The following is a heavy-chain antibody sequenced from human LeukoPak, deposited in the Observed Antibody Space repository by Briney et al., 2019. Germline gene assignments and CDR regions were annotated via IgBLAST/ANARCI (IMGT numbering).Heavy chain of an antibody. J-gene: IGHJ4*02. CDR3: ARDFMNTAMVLIYHY. CDR2: ISSSSSYI. Sequence: PGGSLRLSCAASGFTFSSYSVNWVRQAPGKGLEWVSSISSSSSYIYYADSVKGRFTISRDNAKNSLYLQMNSLRAEDTAVYYCARDFMNTAMVLIYHYWGQGTLVTVSS. D-gene: IGHD5-18*01. CDR1: GFTFSSYS. V-gene: IGHV3-21*01.